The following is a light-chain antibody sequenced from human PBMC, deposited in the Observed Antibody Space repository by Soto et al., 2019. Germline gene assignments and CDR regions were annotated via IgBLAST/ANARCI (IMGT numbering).Light chain of an antibody. CDR3: SSYTSASTLVV. CDR1: STDVGGYNY. Sequence: QSALTQPASVSGSPGQSITISCTGTSTDVGGYNYVSWYQQRPGEAPKLMIYDVSSRPSGISSRFSGSKSGNTASLTISGLQAEDEDDYHCSSYTSASTLVVFGGGTKLTVL. V-gene: IGLV2-14*03. CDR2: DVS. J-gene: IGLJ2*01.